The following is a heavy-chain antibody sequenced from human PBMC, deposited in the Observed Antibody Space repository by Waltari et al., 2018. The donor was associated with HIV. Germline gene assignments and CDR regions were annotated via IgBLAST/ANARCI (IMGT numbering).Heavy chain of an antibody. CDR3: ARAPGAAGNNWFDP. CDR1: GGTFSSYT. Sequence: QVQLVQSGAEVKKPGSSVKVSCKASGGTFSSYTISWVRPAPGQGLEWMGGIIPILGIANYAQKFQGRVTITADKSTSTAYMELSSLRSEDTAVYYCARAPGAAGNNWFDPWGQGTLVTVSS. D-gene: IGHD6-13*01. J-gene: IGHJ5*02. V-gene: IGHV1-69*02. CDR2: IIPILGIA.